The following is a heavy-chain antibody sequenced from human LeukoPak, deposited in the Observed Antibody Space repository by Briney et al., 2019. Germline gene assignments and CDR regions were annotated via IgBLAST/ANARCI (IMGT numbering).Heavy chain of an antibody. CDR1: GFTFSDHY. J-gene: IGHJ2*01. V-gene: IGHV3-23*01. D-gene: IGHD3-9*01. CDR2: ISGNGADT. Sequence: PGGSLRLSCAASGFTFSDHYMDWVRQAPGKGLEWVSGISGNGADTYYADSVKGRFTISRDFSKNTLSLQMSSLRADDTAVYYCAKGVRDYDILTGFTLAGYFGLWGRGTLVTVSS. CDR3: AKGVRDYDILTGFTLAGYFGL.